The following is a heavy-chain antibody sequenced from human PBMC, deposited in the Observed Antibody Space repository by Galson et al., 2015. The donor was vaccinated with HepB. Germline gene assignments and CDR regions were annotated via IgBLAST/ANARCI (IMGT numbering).Heavy chain of an antibody. CDR2: INHSGST. D-gene: IGHD1-26*01. CDR1: VGSFSDYY. J-gene: IGHJ2*01. Sequence: LSLTCAVYVGSFSDYYWSWIRQHAGTGLEWIGEINHSGSTNYNPSLKSRVTISVDTSKNQFSLKLTSVTAADTGVYYCARGREAATFRYFDLWGRGTLVTVSS. V-gene: IGHV4-34*01. CDR3: ARGREAATFRYFDL.